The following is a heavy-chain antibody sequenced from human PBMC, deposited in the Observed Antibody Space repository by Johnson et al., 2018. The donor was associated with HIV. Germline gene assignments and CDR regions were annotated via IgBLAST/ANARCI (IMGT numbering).Heavy chain of an antibody. CDR2: ISYDGSNK. Sequence: QVLLVESGGGLIQPGESLRLSCAASGFTFSSYAMHWVRQAPGKGLEWVAVISYDGSNKYYADSVKGRFTISRDNSKNTLYLQMNSLRAEDTAVYYCARGGLGDYVVAFDIWGQGTMVTVSS. V-gene: IGHV3-30-3*01. CDR1: GFTFSSYA. CDR3: ARGGLGDYVVAFDI. J-gene: IGHJ3*02. D-gene: IGHD4-17*01.